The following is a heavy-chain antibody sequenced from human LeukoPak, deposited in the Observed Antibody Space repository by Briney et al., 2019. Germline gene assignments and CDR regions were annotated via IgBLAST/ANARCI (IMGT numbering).Heavy chain of an antibody. CDR3: ARDLGGNYYDGFDI. D-gene: IGHD1-26*01. CDR2: IIPIFGTA. V-gene: IGHV1-69*13. J-gene: IGHJ3*02. CDR1: GDTFSSYA. Sequence: SVNVSCKASGDTFSSYAISWVRQAPGQGLEWMGGIIPIFGTANYAQKFQGRVTITADESTSTAYIELSSLRSEDTAVYYCARDLGGNYYDGFDIWGQGTMVTVSS.